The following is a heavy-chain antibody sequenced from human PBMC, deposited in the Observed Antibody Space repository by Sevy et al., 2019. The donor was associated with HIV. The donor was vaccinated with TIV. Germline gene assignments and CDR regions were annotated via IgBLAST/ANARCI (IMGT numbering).Heavy chain of an antibody. Sequence: SETLSLTCTVSGGSISSYYWSWIRQPAGKELEWIGRIYTSGSTNYNPSLESRVTMSVDTSKNQFSLKLRSVTAADTAVYFCARVGFYGSEKYFDYWGQGTLVTVSS. V-gene: IGHV4-4*07. J-gene: IGHJ4*02. CDR3: ARVGFYGSEKYFDY. CDR2: IYTSGST. D-gene: IGHD3-10*01. CDR1: GGSISSYY.